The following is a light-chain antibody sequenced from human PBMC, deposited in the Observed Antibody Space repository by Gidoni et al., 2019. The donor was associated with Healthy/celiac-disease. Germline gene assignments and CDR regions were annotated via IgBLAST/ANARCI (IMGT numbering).Light chain of an antibody. CDR3: QQYGSSPWT. Sequence: EIVLTQSPGTLSLSPGERATLSCRASQSVSSSYLAWYQQKPGQAPRLLIYAASSRATGIPDRFSGSGSGTDFTLTISRLEPEDFAVYSCQQYGSSPWTFGQXTKVEI. J-gene: IGKJ1*01. CDR1: QSVSSSY. CDR2: AAS. V-gene: IGKV3-20*01.